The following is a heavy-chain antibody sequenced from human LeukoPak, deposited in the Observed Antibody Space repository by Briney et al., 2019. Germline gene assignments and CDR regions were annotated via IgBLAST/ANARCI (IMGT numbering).Heavy chain of an antibody. Sequence: SETLSLTCADYGGSFSGYYWSWIRQPPGKGLEWIGEINHSGSTNYNPSLKSRVTISVDTSKNQFSLKLSSVTAADTAVYYCARGYSSSWLTFDYWGQGTLVTVSS. D-gene: IGHD6-13*01. J-gene: IGHJ4*02. V-gene: IGHV4-34*01. CDR3: ARGYSSSWLTFDY. CDR1: GGSFSGYY. CDR2: INHSGST.